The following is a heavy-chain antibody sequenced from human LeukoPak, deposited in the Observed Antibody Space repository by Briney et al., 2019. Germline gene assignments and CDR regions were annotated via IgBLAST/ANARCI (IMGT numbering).Heavy chain of an antibody. J-gene: IGHJ4*02. Sequence: GESVKISCKGSGYSFTSYWIGWVRQMPGKGLEWMGIIYPGDSDTTYSPSFQGQVTISADKSVSSAYLQWSSLKASDTAMYYCARLYCGGNCYIDYWGQGTLVTVSS. D-gene: IGHD2-21*02. CDR3: ARLYCGGNCYIDY. CDR1: GYSFTSYW. CDR2: IYPGDSDT. V-gene: IGHV5-51*01.